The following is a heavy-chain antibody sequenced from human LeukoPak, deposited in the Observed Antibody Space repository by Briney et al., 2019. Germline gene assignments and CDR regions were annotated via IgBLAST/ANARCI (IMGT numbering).Heavy chain of an antibody. CDR2: IYYNENT. J-gene: IGHJ4*02. CDR3: ARVRVAAAGAYHFDS. D-gene: IGHD6-13*01. V-gene: IGHV4-59*08. Sequence: SETLSLTCTVSGGSISSYYWSWIRQPPGKGLEWIGYIYYNENTSHNPSLKSRVTISVDTSKNQFSLQMTSVTAADTAVYYCARVRVAAAGAYHFDSWGQGTLVTVSS. CDR1: GGSISSYY.